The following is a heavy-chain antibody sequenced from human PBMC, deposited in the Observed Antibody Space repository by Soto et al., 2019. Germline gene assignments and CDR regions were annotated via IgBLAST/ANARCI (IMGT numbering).Heavy chain of an antibody. Sequence: GSLRLSCAASGFTFSSYTMTWVRQAPGKGLELVSAISGSGGRTYYADSVKGRFTVSRDNFKDTLYLQMNSLRAEDTAVYYCAKTDYGEVWYNWSDPGGQGTRVNVSS. D-gene: IGHD4-17*01. CDR3: AKTDYGEVWYNWSDP. CDR2: ISGSGGRT. J-gene: IGHJ5*02. CDR1: GFTFSSYT. V-gene: IGHV3-23*01.